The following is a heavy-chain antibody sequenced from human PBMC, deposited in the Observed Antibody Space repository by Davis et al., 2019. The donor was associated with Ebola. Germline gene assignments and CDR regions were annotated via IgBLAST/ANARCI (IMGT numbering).Heavy chain of an antibody. CDR3: ARAIWGSGADY. J-gene: IGHJ4*02. CDR2: ITAYNGNT. CDR1: GYTFTSYG. Sequence: ASVKVSCKASGYTFTSYGLSWVRQAPGQGLEWMGWITAYNGNTNYAQKLQGRVTMTTDTSTSTASMELRSLRSDETAVYYCARAIWGSGADYWGQGTLVTVSS. D-gene: IGHD3-16*01. V-gene: IGHV1-18*01.